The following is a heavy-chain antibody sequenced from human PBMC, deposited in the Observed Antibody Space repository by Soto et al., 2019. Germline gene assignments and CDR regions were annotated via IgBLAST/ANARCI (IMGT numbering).Heavy chain of an antibody. J-gene: IGHJ5*02. V-gene: IGHV4-30-4*01. D-gene: IGHD2-8*01. CDR1: GGSISSGDYY. Sequence: SETLSLTCTVSGGSISSGDYYWSWIRQPPGKGLEWIGYIYYSGSTYYNPSLKSRVTISVDTSKNQFSLKLSSVTAADTAVYYCAREWTSNGVRKNWFDPWGQGTLVTVSS. CDR3: AREWTSNGVRKNWFDP. CDR2: IYYSGST.